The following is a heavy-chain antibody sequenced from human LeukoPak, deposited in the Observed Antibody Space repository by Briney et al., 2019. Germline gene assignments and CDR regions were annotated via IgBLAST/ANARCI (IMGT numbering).Heavy chain of an antibody. Sequence: ASVKVSCKASRGTFPNYDISWVRQAPGQGLEWMGWINPNSGGTNYAQKFQGRVTMTRDTSISTAYMELSRLRSDDTAVYYCARWYDGSAHDYWGQGTLVTVSS. CDR2: INPNSGGT. V-gene: IGHV1-2*02. CDR3: ARWYDGSAHDY. D-gene: IGHD3-10*01. CDR1: RGTFPNYD. J-gene: IGHJ4*02.